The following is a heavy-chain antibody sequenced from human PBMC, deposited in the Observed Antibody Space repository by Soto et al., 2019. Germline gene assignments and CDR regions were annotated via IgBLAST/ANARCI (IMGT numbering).Heavy chain of an antibody. CDR1: GGTFSSYA. CDR3: ARAVAADYYGMDV. J-gene: IGHJ6*02. V-gene: IGHV1-69*01. CDR2: IIPSFGTA. D-gene: IGHD6-19*01. Sequence: QVQLVQSGAEVKKPGSSGKVSCKASGGTFSSYAMSWVRQAPGQGLEGMGGIIPSFGTANYAQKFKGRVRITADESTSTAYMELSSLRSEDTAVYYCARAVAADYYGMDVWGQGTTVTVSS.